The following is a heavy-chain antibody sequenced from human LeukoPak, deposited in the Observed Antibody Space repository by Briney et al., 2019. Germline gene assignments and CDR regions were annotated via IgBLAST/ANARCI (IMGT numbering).Heavy chain of an antibody. CDR2: ISSDSSYT. CDR1: GFTFSSYS. V-gene: IGHV3-21*01. D-gene: IGHD6-13*01. Sequence: PGGSLRLSCAASGFTFSSYSMNWVRQAPGKGLEWVSSISSDSSYTYYADSVRGRFTVSRDNAKNSLYLQMNSLRAEDTAVYYCARDSGEQQLIGDYWGQGTLVTVSS. CDR3: ARDSGEQQLIGDY. J-gene: IGHJ4*02.